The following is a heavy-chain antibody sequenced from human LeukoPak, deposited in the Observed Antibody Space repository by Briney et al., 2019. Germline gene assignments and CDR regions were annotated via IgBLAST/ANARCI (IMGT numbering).Heavy chain of an antibody. J-gene: IGHJ4*02. D-gene: IGHD1-14*01. CDR1: GFTFSTSW. V-gene: IGHV3-7*01. CDR3: ARDQVDRIWYFDY. Sequence: PGRSLRLSCAASGFTFSTSWMTWVRQASGKGLEWVATINQDGTEEYYLDSVKGRFTISRDNAKNSLSLQMNSLRAEDTAVYYCARDQVDRIWYFDYWGQGTLVTVSS. CDR2: INQDGTEE.